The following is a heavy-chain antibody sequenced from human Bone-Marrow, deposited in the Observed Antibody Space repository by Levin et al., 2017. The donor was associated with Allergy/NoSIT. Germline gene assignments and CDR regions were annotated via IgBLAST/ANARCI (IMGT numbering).Heavy chain of an antibody. Sequence: GGSLRLSCAASGFTFNNYAMHWVRQTPGKGLEWVAVVSYDGSNKYYADSVKGRFTISRDNSNNTVYLQMSGLRTEDTALYYCAKIMTYDILTGYWVWGQGTLVTVSS. J-gene: IGHJ4*02. CDR2: VSYDGSNK. CDR1: GFTFNNYA. V-gene: IGHV3-30*15. CDR3: AKIMTYDILTGYWV. D-gene: IGHD3-9*01.